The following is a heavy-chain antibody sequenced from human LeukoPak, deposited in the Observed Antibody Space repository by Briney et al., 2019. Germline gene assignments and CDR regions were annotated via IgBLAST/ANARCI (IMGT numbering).Heavy chain of an antibody. Sequence: SQTLSLTCAVSGDSVSSSSAVWNWIRQSPSRGLEWLGRTFYRSKWHNEYAESVKSRISITSDTSKNQFSLQLNSVTPEDTAEYFCAGTTDYSSFLAFWGQGTLVTVSS. J-gene: IGHJ4*02. D-gene: IGHD4-11*01. V-gene: IGHV6-1*01. CDR1: GDSVSSSSAV. CDR3: AGTTDYSSFLAF. CDR2: TFYRSKWHN.